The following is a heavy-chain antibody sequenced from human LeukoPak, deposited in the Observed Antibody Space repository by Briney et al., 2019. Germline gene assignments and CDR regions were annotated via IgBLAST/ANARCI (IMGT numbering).Heavy chain of an antibody. Sequence: ETGGSLRLSCAASGFTFSSYWMRWVRQAPGKGLVWVSRINSDGSSTSYADSVKGRFTISRDNAKNTLYLQMNSLRAEDTAVYYCVRETGRFPYYFDYWGQGTLVTVSS. CDR2: INSDGSST. CDR3: VRETGRFPYYFDY. J-gene: IGHJ4*02. CDR1: GFTFSSYW. V-gene: IGHV3-74*01. D-gene: IGHD3-9*01.